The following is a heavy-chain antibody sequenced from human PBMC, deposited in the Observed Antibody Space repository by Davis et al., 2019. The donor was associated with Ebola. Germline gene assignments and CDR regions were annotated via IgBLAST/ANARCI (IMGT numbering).Heavy chain of an antibody. J-gene: IGHJ3*02. CDR3: AKARAYLRYFDWLSYAFDI. Sequence: SVKVSCKASGYTFTSYYMHWVRQAPGQGLEWMGGIIPILGIANYAQKFQGRVTITADESTSTAYMELSSLRSEDTAVYYCAKARAYLRYFDWLSYAFDIWGQGTMVIVSS. D-gene: IGHD3-9*01. CDR2: IIPILGIA. CDR1: GYTFTSYY. V-gene: IGHV1-69*10.